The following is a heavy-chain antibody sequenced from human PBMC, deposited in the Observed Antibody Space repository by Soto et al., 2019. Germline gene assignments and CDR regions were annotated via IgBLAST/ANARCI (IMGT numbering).Heavy chain of an antibody. CDR1: GGSISSYY. Sequence: EKLRVTYTVSGGSISSYYWSWIRQPAGKGLEWIGRIYTSGSTNYNPSLKSRVTMSVDTSKNQFSLKLSSVTAADTAVYYCARVFGIAADYFDYWGQGTLVTVS. V-gene: IGHV4-4*07. J-gene: IGHJ4*02. D-gene: IGHD6-13*01. CDR3: ARVFGIAADYFDY. CDR2: IYTSGST.